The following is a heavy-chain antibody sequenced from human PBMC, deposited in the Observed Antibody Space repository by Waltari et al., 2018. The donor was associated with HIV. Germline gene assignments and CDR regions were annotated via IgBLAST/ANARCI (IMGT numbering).Heavy chain of an antibody. CDR2: INHAVNSV. V-gene: IGHV3-74*01. D-gene: IGHD1-7*01. CDR3: ATSQNYARPFDT. J-gene: IGHJ3*02. CDR1: GLQISDYW. Sequence: EVQLVESGGALGQPGESLRISCEASGLQISDYWMHWFRQVHGKGPEWVARINHAVNSVHYADFVLGRSGISRDTDRNTVFLQLNSLRADDSAVYFCATSQNYARPFDTWGQGTRVTVSS.